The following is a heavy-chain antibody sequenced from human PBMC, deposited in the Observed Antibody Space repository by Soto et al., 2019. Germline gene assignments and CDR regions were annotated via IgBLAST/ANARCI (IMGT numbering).Heavy chain of an antibody. CDR1: GFTFSDYY. J-gene: IGHJ5*02. CDR3: ARENLDFNRFDP. D-gene: IGHD3-3*01. CDR2: ISSSGSTI. V-gene: IGHV3-11*01. Sequence: PGGSLRLSRAASGFTFSDYYMSWIRQASGEGLEWVSYISSSGSTIYYADTVKSRSTISRENAKNSLHLQMNSLSAEDTAVYSCARENLDFNRFDPWC.